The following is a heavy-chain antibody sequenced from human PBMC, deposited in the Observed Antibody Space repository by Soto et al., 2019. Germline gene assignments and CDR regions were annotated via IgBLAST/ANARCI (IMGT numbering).Heavy chain of an antibody. Sequence: AASVKVSCKASGGTFSNYAMTWVRQAPGQGLEWLGGVVPIFGTSNHAQKFQGRVTVTADESTSTAYMELSSLRSEDTAVYYCARDPHHLYCSNGVCPGAHFYDGLDVWGQGTTVTVSS. CDR1: GGTFSNYA. J-gene: IGHJ6*02. D-gene: IGHD2-8*01. V-gene: IGHV1-69*13. CDR3: ARDPHHLYCSNGVCPGAHFYDGLDV. CDR2: VVPIFGTS.